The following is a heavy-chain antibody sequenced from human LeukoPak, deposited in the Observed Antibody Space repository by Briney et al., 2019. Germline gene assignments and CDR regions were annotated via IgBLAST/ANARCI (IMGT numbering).Heavy chain of an antibody. J-gene: IGHJ4*02. D-gene: IGHD6-13*01. V-gene: IGHV3-30-3*01. CDR3: ARAERQQLVLSPNENFDY. CDR2: ISYDGSNK. Sequence: GGSLRLSCAASGFTFSSYAMHWVRQAPGKGLEWVAVISYDGSNKYYADSVKGRFTISRDNSKNTLYLQMNSLRAEDTAVYYCARAERQQLVLSPNENFDYWGQGTLVTVSS. CDR1: GFTFSSYA.